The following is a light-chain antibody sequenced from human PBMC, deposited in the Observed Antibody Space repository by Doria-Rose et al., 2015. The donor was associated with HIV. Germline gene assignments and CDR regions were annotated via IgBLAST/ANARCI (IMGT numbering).Light chain of an antibody. CDR1: QSVSSSY. J-gene: IGKJ4*01. CDR3: RQYGSSPLT. CDR2: GAS. Sequence: TQSPGTLSLSPGERATLSCRASQSVSSSYLAWYQQKPGQAPRLLIYGASSRATGIPDRFSGSGSGTDFTLTISRLEPEDFAVYYCRQYGSSPLTFGGGTKVEIK. V-gene: IGKV3-20*01.